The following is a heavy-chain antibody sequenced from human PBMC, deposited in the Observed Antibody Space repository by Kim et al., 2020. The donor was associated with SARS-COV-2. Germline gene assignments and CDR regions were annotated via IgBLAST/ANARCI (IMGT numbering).Heavy chain of an antibody. Sequence: SETLSLTCAVYGGSFSGYYWSWIRQPPGKGLEWIGEINHSGSTNYNPSLKSRVTISVDTSKNQFSLKLSSVTAADTAVYYCARGETSHDRYYYDSSGYVPIIDYWGQGTLVTVSS. CDR1: GGSFSGYY. V-gene: IGHV4-34*01. D-gene: IGHD3-22*01. CDR3: ARGETSHDRYYYDSSGYVPIIDY. CDR2: INHSGST. J-gene: IGHJ4*02.